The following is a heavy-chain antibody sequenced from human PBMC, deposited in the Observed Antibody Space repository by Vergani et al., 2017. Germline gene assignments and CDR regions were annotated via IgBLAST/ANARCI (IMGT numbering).Heavy chain of an antibody. CDR3: ARAAAAGSLYYYGMDV. V-gene: IGHV3-30*14. J-gene: IGHJ6*02. D-gene: IGHD6-13*01. CDR2: ISNDGRHT. Sequence: QVNLVGSGGGVVQPGRSLRLSCATYGFIFQNYTMHWVRQAPGKGLEWVALISNDGRHTYYADSVKGRFTISRDNSKNTLYLQMNSLRAEDTAVYYCARAAAAGSLYYYGMDVWGQGPRSPSP. CDR1: GFIFQNYT.